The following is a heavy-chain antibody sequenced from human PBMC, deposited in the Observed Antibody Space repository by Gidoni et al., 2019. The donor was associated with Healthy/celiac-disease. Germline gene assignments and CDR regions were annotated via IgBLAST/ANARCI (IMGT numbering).Heavy chain of an antibody. J-gene: IGHJ3*02. CDR2: IIPSFGTA. Sequence: QVQLVQSGAEVKKPGSSVKVSCKASGGTFSSYAISWVRQAPGQGLEWMGGIIPSFGTANYGQKFQGRVTITADESTSTAYMEMSSLRSEDTAVYYCARESSAPTGGAFDIWGQGTMVTVSS. CDR3: ARESSAPTGGAFDI. V-gene: IGHV1-69*12. D-gene: IGHD3-22*01. CDR1: GGTFSSYA.